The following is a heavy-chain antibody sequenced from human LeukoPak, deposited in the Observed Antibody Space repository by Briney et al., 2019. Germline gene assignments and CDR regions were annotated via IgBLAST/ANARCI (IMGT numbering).Heavy chain of an antibody. Sequence: SETLSLTCAVFGGSFSGYYWSWIRQPLGKGLEWIAEINNSGGTNYNPSLKSRVTISVDTSNNQFSLKLSSVTAADTAVYYCARARTGYSSGWYFDYWGQGTLVTVSS. D-gene: IGHD6-19*01. CDR1: GGSFSGYY. CDR3: ARARTGYSSGWYFDY. CDR2: INNSGGT. V-gene: IGHV4-34*01. J-gene: IGHJ4*02.